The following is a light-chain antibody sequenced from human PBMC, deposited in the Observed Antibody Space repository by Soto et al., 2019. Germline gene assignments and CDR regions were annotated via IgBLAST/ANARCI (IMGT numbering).Light chain of an antibody. V-gene: IGKV1-33*01. CDR2: DAS. Sequence: LMTQSPSSLSASVGDRVTITCQASQDISNYLNWYQQKAGKAPKLLIYDASNLETGVPSRFSGSGPGTDFTFTISSLQPDDIATYYCQQGGTFGQGTKLEIK. J-gene: IGKJ2*02. CDR3: QQGGT. CDR1: QDISNY.